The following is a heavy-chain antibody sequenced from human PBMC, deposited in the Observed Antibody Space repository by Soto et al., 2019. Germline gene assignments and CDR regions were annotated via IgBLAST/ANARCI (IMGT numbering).Heavy chain of an antibody. CDR1: GYSFTIYG. J-gene: IGHJ2*01. D-gene: IGHD3-22*01. CDR3: ARAFNYYDSSGNWYFDL. V-gene: IGHV1-18*01. Sequence: QVQLVQSGAEVKKPGASVKVSCKASGYSFTIYGISWVRQAPGQGLEWLGWISAYNGNTNYAQILQGRVTMTTDTSTSTVYMELRSLRSDDTAVYYCARAFNYYDSSGNWYFDLWGRGTLVTVSS. CDR2: ISAYNGNT.